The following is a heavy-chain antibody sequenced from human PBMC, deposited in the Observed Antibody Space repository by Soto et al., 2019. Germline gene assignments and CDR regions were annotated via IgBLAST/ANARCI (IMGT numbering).Heavy chain of an antibody. D-gene: IGHD5-18*01. CDR1: GGTFSSYA. V-gene: IGHV1-69*13. CDR2: IIPIFGTA. CDR3: ARVPALRPSYGYYLGY. Sequence: ASVKVSCKASGGTFSSYAISWVRQAPGQGLEWMGGIIPIFGTANYAQKFQGRVTITADESTSTAYMELRSLRSDDTAVYYCARVPALRPSYGYYLGYRGQGTLVTVSS. J-gene: IGHJ4*02.